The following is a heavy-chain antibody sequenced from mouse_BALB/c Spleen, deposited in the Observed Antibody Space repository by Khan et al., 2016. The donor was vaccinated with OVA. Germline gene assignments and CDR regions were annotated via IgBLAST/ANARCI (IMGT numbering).Heavy chain of an antibody. CDR1: GYTFTSYT. J-gene: IGHJ3*01. Sequence: QVQLKESGAELARPGASVKMSCKASGYTFTSYTIHWIKKRPGQGLEWIGYINPSNGYTNYNQKFKDKATLTTDKSSTTAYLQLSSLTSDDSAVYNCVRDGAYHKNDGWFAYWGKGTLVTV. CDR3: VRDGAYHKNDGWFAY. CDR2: INPSNGYT. D-gene: IGHD2-14*01. V-gene: IGHV1-4*01.